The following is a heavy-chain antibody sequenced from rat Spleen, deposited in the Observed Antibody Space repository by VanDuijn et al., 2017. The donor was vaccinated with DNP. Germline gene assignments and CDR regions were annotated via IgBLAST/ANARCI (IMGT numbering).Heavy chain of an antibody. V-gene: IGHV5-58*01. Sequence: EVQLVETGGGLVQPGRSLKLSCVASGFTFSSYWMYWIRQAPGKGLEWVSSINTGGGNTYYRDSVKGRFTSSRDNAKSTHYLQMNSLRSEDTATYYCARRGGTNFDYWGQGVMVTVSS. J-gene: IGHJ2*01. CDR3: ARRGGTNFDY. CDR1: GFTFSSYW. D-gene: IGHD5-1*01. CDR2: INTGGGNT.